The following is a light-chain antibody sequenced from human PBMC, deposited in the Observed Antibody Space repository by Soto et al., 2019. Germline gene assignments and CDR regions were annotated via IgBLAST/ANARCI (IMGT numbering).Light chain of an antibody. CDR2: GAS. J-gene: IGKJ1*01. V-gene: IGKV3-15*01. CDR3: QQYYSFPPT. CDR1: QSVSSN. Sequence: EIVMTQSPATLSVSPGEGATLSWRASQSVSSNLAWYQQKPGQAPRLLISGASTRATGIPARFSGSGSGTDFTLTISCLQSEDFATYYCQQYYSFPPTFGQGTKVDIK.